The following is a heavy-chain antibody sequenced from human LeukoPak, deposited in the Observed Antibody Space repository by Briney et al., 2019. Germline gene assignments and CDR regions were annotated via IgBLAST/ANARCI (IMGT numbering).Heavy chain of an antibody. J-gene: IGHJ3*02. V-gene: IGHV3-30*02. CDR1: GFTFSSHG. D-gene: IGHD4-17*01. CDR3: ARTTVTTEEGDAFDI. Sequence: QPGGSLRLSCAASGFTFSSHGMHWVRQAPGKGLEWVAFIRYDGSNKYYADSVKGRFTISRDNSKNTLYLQMNSLRAEDTAVYYCARTTVTTEEGDAFDIWGQGTMVTVSS. CDR2: IRYDGSNK.